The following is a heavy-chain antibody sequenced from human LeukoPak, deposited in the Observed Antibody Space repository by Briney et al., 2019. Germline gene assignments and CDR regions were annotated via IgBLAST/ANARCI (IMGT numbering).Heavy chain of an antibody. D-gene: IGHD1-26*01. CDR3: ARERCVVGACDAFDV. CDR2: ISGSGGST. CDR1: GFTFSSYA. J-gene: IGHJ3*01. V-gene: IGHV3-23*01. Sequence: GGSLRLSCAASGFTFSSYAMSWVRQAPGKGLEWVSAISGSGGSTYYADSVKGRFTISRDNSMSTLYLQMNTLRGEDTAIYYCARERCVVGACDAFDVWGQGTMATVSS.